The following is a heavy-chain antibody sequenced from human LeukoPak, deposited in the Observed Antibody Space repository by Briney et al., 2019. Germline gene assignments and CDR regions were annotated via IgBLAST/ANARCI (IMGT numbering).Heavy chain of an antibody. CDR1: EFSVGSNY. D-gene: IGHD3-10*01. CDR2: IYSGGST. J-gene: IGHJ4*02. Sequence: GGSLRLACAASEFSVGSNYMTWVRQAPGKGLEWVSLIYSGGSTYYADSVKGRFTISRDNSKNTLYLQMNSLRAEDTAVYYCAKIDGSGSFGDYWGQGTLVTVSS. CDR3: AKIDGSGSFGDY. V-gene: IGHV3-53*01.